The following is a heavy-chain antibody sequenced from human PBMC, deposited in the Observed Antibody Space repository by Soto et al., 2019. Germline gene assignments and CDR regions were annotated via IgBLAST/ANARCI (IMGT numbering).Heavy chain of an antibody. CDR3: AKDRWGSGRGGSSFDY. CDR2: NSGSGVTT. D-gene: IGHD6-19*01. Sequence: EVQLLESGGGLVQPGGSLRLSCAASGFTFSNYAMSWVRQSPGKGLEWVSANSGSGVTTYYAGSVKGRFTISRDNSKNTLYLQMNSLRAEDTAVYYCAKDRWGSGRGGSSFDYWGQGTLVTVSS. V-gene: IGHV3-23*01. J-gene: IGHJ4*02. CDR1: GFTFSNYA.